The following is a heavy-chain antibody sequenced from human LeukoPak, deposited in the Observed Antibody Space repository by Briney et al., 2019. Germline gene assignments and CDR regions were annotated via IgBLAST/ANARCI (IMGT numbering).Heavy chain of an antibody. Sequence: GGSLRLSCAASGFTFSSYSMNWVRQAPGKGLEWVSYISSSSSTIYYADSVKGRFTISRDNAKNSLYLQTNSLRAEDTAVYYCARDPRAARPHYFDYWGQGTLVTVSS. CDR2: ISSSSSTI. V-gene: IGHV3-48*01. CDR1: GFTFSSYS. CDR3: ARDPRAARPHYFDY. D-gene: IGHD6-6*01. J-gene: IGHJ4*02.